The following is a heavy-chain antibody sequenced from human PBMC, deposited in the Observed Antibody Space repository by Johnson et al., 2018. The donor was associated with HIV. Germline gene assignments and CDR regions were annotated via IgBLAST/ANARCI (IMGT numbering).Heavy chain of an antibody. CDR3: ARGFDAFDI. J-gene: IGHJ3*02. CDR1: GFTFSDYW. Sequence: QLVESGGGLVQPGGSLRLSCVVSGFTFSDYWMTWVRQAPGKGLEWVANIKQDGSEKYYVDSVKGRFTISRDNAKNSLYLQMNSLRAEDTAVYYCARGFDAFDIWGQGTMVTVSS. CDR2: IKQDGSEK. V-gene: IGHV3-7*05.